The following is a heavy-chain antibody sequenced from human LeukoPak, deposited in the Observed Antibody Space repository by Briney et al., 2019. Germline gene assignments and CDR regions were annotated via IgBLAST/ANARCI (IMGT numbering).Heavy chain of an antibody. CDR2: IIPIFGTA. J-gene: IGHJ4*02. V-gene: IGHV1-69*01. D-gene: IGHD2-2*01. CDR1: EGTFSSYA. Sequence: SVKVSCKASEGTFSSYAISWVRQAPGQGLEWMGGIIPIFGTANYAQKFQGRVTITADESTSTAYMELSSLRSEDTAVYYCAGGYCSSTSCLPSYWGQGTLVTVSS. CDR3: AGGYCSSTSCLPSY.